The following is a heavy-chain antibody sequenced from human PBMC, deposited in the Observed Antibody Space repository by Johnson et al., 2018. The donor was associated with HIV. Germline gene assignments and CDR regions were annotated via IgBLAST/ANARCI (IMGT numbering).Heavy chain of an antibody. CDR3: ARVCYYDSSGYVDAFDI. J-gene: IGHJ3*02. Sequence: VQLVESGGGVVRPGGSLRLSCVVSGFTFDYYDMTWVRQAPGKGLEWVAVISYDGSTNYYADSVKGRFTISRDNSKNTLYLQMNSLRAEDTAVYYCARVCYYDSSGYVDAFDIWGQGTMVTVSS. CDR2: ISYDGSTN. V-gene: IGHV3-30*19. D-gene: IGHD3-22*01. CDR1: GFTFDYYD.